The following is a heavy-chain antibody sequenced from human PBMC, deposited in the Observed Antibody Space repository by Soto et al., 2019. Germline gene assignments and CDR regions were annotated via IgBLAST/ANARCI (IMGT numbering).Heavy chain of an antibody. CDR3: AKDKGYSSSSGGFDP. CDR1: GYTLTSYG. Sequence: ASVKVSCTASGYTLTSYGMSWVRQAPGQGLEWMGWISAYNGNTNYAQKLQGRVTMTTDTSTSTAYMELRSLRSDDTAVYYCAKDKGYSSSSGGFDPWGQGTLVTVSS. D-gene: IGHD6-6*01. CDR2: ISAYNGNT. J-gene: IGHJ5*02. V-gene: IGHV1-18*01.